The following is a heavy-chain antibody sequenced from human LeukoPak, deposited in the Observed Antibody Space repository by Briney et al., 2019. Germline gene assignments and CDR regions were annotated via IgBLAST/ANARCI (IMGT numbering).Heavy chain of an antibody. CDR2: IWYDGSNK. Sequence: GGSLRLSCAASGFTFSSYGMHWVRQAPGKGLEWVAVIWYDGSNKYYADSVKGRFTISRDNSKNTLYLQMNSLRAEDTAVYYCAKDIQVAGSFDYWGQGTLVTVSS. CDR3: AKDIQVAGSFDY. V-gene: IGHV3-30*02. J-gene: IGHJ4*02. CDR1: GFTFSSYG. D-gene: IGHD6-19*01.